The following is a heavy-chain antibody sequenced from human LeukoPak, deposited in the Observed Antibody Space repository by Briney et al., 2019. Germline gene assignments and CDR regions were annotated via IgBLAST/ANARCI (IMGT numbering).Heavy chain of an antibody. V-gene: IGHV1-69*01. CDR2: IIPIFGTA. J-gene: IGHJ6*04. D-gene: IGHD2-15*01. CDR1: GGTFSSYA. CDR3: ARDQGCSGGSCHHFPLGYYYYGMDV. Sequence: SVKVSCKASGGTFSSYAISWVRQAPGQGLEWRGGIIPIFGTANYAQKFQGRVTITADESTSTAYMELSSLRSEDTAVYYCARDQGCSGGSCHHFPLGYYYYGMDVWGKGTTVTVSS.